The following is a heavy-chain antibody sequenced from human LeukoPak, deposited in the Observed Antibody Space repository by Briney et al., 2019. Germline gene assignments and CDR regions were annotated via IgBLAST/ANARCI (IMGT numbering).Heavy chain of an antibody. CDR3: ARAVLHYDSSGRHFDY. Sequence: PSETLSLTCAVYGGSFSGYYWSWIRQPPGKGLEWIGEINHSGSTNYNPSLKSRVTISVDTSKNQFSLKLSSVTAADTAVYYCARAVLHYDSSGRHFDYWGQGTLVTVSS. CDR2: INHSGST. D-gene: IGHD3-22*01. CDR1: GGSFSGYY. J-gene: IGHJ4*02. V-gene: IGHV4-34*01.